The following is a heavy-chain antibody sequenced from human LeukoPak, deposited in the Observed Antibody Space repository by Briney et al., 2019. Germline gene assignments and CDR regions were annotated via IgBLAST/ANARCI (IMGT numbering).Heavy chain of an antibody. J-gene: IGHJ6*02. Sequence: PGASLRLSCEASGFTFSAYAMTWVRQAPGKGLEWVSSIGSDNKPHYSESVKGRFAISTNNSKSMLFLQLNSLRAEDTALYYCARDLHYYVDMDVWGQGTTVTVSS. CDR3: ARDLHYYVDMDV. D-gene: IGHD3-10*02. V-gene: IGHV3-23*01. CDR2: IGSDNKP. CDR1: GFTFSAYA.